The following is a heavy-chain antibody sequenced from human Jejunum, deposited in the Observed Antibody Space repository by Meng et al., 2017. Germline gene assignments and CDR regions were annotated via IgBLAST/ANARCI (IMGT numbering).Heavy chain of an antibody. CDR2: ISGSGDNT. J-gene: IGHJ4*02. V-gene: IGHV3-23*01. CDR1: GFNFFNYA. Sequence: GESLKISCAASGFNFFNYAMSWVRQPPGKGLEWVSAISGSGDNTKYADSGKGRFTISRDNSKNTLYLQMNSLRAEDTAVYYCAKDTQKSYYDSTGYSIDYWGQGTLVTVSS. D-gene: IGHD3-22*01. CDR3: AKDTQKSYYDSTGYSIDY.